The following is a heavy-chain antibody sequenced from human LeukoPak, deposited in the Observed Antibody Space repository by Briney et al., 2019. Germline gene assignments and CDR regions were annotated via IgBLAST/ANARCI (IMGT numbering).Heavy chain of an antibody. CDR2: ISCDGSNK. CDR3: ARDNIGRLWLPGYCYDGMDV. D-gene: IGHD5-18*01. CDR1: AFTFSSYA. Sequence: PGMSLRLSCAAGAFTFSSYAMQWVRQAPGKGLEWVVVISCDGSNKYYGDSVKGRFTISRDNSKDKLYLQMNSLRAEDTAVYYCARDNIGRLWLPGYCYDGMDVWGKGTTVTVSS. V-gene: IGHV3-30*04. J-gene: IGHJ6*04.